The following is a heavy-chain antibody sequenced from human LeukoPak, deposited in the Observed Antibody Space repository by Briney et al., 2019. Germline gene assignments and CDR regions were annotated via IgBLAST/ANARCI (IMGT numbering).Heavy chain of an antibody. J-gene: IGHJ4*02. CDR3: AAEIYYGSGSYSLYSDY. CDR2: IVVGSGNT. D-gene: IGHD3-10*01. V-gene: IGHV1-58*01. Sequence: ASVKVSCKASGFTFTSSAVQWVRQARGQRLEWIGWIVVGSGNTNYAQKFQERVTITRDMSTSTAYMELSSLRSEDTAVYYCAAEIYYGSGSYSLYSDYWGQGTLVTVSS. CDR1: GFTFTSSA.